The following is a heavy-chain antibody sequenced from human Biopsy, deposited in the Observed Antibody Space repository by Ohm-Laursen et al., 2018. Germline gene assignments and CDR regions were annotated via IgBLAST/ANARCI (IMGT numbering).Heavy chain of an antibody. CDR1: GGSISSDY. D-gene: IGHD3-22*01. CDR3: ARDRGYYSDRTVPGYFDL. J-gene: IGHJ2*01. Sequence: GTLSLTCTVSGGSISSDYWSWIRQPPGKGLQWIGYVYYTGSTDYNPSLQSRVTISVDTSKNHFSLRLRSVTPADTAIYYCARDRGYYSDRTVPGYFDLWGRGTLVTVSS. CDR2: VYYTGST. V-gene: IGHV4-59*01.